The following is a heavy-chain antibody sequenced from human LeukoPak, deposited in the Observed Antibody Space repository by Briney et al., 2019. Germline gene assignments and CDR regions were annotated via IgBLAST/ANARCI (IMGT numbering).Heavy chain of an antibody. CDR1: GFTFSSYW. J-gene: IGHJ4*02. CDR3: AREYDFWSGLSPPDY. V-gene: IGHV3-7*01. CDR2: IKQDGSEK. D-gene: IGHD3-3*01. Sequence: GSLRLSCAASGFTFSSYWMSWVRQAPGKGLEWVANIKQDGSEKYYVDSVKGRFTISRDNAKNSLYLQMNSLRAEDTAVYYCAREYDFWSGLSPPDYWGQGTLVTVSS.